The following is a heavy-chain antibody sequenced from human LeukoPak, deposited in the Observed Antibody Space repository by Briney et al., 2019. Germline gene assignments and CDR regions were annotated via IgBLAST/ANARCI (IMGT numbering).Heavy chain of an antibody. CDR2: IYYSGST. Sequence: SETVSLTCTVSGGPINSYYWMCLRQPPGKGREGIGYIYYSGSTNYNPSLKSRITISVDTSKNQFSLKLSSATAADTALYYCARQDPHRGGVTPAYFDLWGRGTLVTVSS. J-gene: IGHJ2*01. V-gene: IGHV4-59*08. CDR1: GGPINSYY. D-gene: IGHD2-21*02. CDR3: ARQDPHRGGVTPAYFDL.